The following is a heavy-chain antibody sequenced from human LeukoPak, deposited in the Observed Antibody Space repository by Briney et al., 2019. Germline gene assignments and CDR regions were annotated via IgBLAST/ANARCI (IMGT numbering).Heavy chain of an antibody. CDR2: ISSSSSYI. D-gene: IGHD6-13*01. CDR3: ASAGIAAAGAHFDY. CDR1: GFTFSSYS. V-gene: IGHV3-21*01. Sequence: AGGSLRLSCAASGFTFSSYSMNWVRQAPGKGLEWVSSISSSSSYIYYADSVKGRFTISRDNAKNSLYLQMNSLRAEDTAVYYCASAGIAAAGAHFDYWGQGTLVTVSS. J-gene: IGHJ4*02.